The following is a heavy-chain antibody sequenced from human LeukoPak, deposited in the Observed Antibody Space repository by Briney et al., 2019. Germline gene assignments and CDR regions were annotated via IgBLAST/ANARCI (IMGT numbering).Heavy chain of an antibody. CDR2: ISYDGSNK. V-gene: IGHV3-30-3*01. Sequence: GGSLRLSCAASGFTFSSYAMHWVRQAPGKGLEWVAVISYDGSNKYYADSVKGRFTISRDNSKNTLYLQMNSLRAEDTAVYYCARDSYGSGSYSRADYWGQGTLVTVSS. CDR1: GFTFSSYA. J-gene: IGHJ4*02. D-gene: IGHD3-10*01. CDR3: ARDSYGSGSYSRADY.